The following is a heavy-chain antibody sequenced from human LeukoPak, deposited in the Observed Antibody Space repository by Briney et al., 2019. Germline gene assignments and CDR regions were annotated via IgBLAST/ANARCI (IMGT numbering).Heavy chain of an antibody. V-gene: IGHV3-33*01. CDR1: GFTFSSFG. Sequence: PGGSLRLSCAASGFTFSSFGMHWVRQAPGKGLEWVAVIWIDGNNKYYADSVKGRFTISRDNSKNTVYLQMNSLRAEDTAVYYCARDAAAGKGDNWGQGTLVTVSS. J-gene: IGHJ4*02. D-gene: IGHD6-13*01. CDR2: IWIDGNNK. CDR3: ARDAAAGKGDN.